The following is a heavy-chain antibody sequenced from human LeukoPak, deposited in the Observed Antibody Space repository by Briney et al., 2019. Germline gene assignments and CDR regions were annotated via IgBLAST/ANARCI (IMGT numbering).Heavy chain of an antibody. CDR3: ARAGIVATIYYFDY. Sequence: ASVTVSCKASGYTFTGYYMHWVRQAPGQGLEWMGWINPNSGGTNYAQKFQGRVTMTRDTSISTAYMELSRLRSDDTAVYYCARAGIVATIYYFDYWGQGTLVTVSS. D-gene: IGHD5-12*01. V-gene: IGHV1-2*02. CDR1: GYTFTGYY. J-gene: IGHJ4*02. CDR2: INPNSGGT.